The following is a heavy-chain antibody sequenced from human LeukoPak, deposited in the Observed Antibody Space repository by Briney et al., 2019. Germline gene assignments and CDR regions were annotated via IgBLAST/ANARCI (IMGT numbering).Heavy chain of an antibody. Sequence: PSETLSLTCTVSGGSISSYYWSWIRQPPGKGLEWIGYIYYSGSTNYSPSLKSRVTISVDTSKNQFSLKLSSVTAADTAVYYCARHGGYSSSWYVGWFDHWGQGTLVTVSS. CDR1: GGSISSYY. D-gene: IGHD6-13*01. CDR3: ARHGGYSSSWYVGWFDH. CDR2: IYYSGST. V-gene: IGHV4-59*08. J-gene: IGHJ5*02.